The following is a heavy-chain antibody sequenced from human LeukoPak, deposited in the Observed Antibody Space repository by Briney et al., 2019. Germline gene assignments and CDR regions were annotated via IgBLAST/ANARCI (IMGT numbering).Heavy chain of an antibody. V-gene: IGHV1-18*04. CDR2: ISAYNGNT. Sequence: ASVRVSCKSSGYTFTHYYMHWVRQSPGQGLEWMGWISAYNGNTNYAQKLQGRVTMTTDTSTSTTYMELRSLRSDDTAVYYCARDVVTAMVYGGGYYFDYWGQGTLVTVSS. CDR1: GYTFTHYY. CDR3: ARDVVTAMVYGGGYYFDY. J-gene: IGHJ4*02. D-gene: IGHD5-18*01.